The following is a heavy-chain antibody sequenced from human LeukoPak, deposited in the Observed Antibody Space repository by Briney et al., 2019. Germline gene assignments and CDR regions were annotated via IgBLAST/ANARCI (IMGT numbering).Heavy chain of an antibody. CDR3: ARRRAAAGYKGYSYGQPNWFDP. Sequence: PSETLSLTCTVSGGSISSSSYYWGWIRQPPGKGLEWIGSIYYSGSTYYNPSLKSRVTISVDTSKNQFSLKLSSVTAADTAVYYCARRRAAAGYKGYSYGQPNWFDPWGQGTLVTVSS. D-gene: IGHD5-18*01. CDR2: IYYSGST. J-gene: IGHJ5*02. V-gene: IGHV4-39*07. CDR1: GGSISSSSYY.